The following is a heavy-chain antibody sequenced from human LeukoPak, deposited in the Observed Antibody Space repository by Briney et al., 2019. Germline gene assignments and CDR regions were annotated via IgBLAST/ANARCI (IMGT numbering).Heavy chain of an antibody. CDR3: ARTTEGGYTYDYFYYYYMDV. Sequence: SETLSLTCAVYGGSFSGYYWSWIRQPPGKGLEWIGEINHSGSTNYNPSLKSRVTISVDTSKNQFSLKLSSVTAADTAVYYCARTTEGGYTYDYFYYYYMDVWGKGTTVTISS. J-gene: IGHJ6*03. D-gene: IGHD5-18*01. V-gene: IGHV4-34*01. CDR2: INHSGST. CDR1: GGSFSGYY.